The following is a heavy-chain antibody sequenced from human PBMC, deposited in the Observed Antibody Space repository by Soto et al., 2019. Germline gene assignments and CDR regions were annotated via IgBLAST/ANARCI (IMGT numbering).Heavy chain of an antibody. Sequence: QVQLVQSGAEVKKPGASVKVSCKASGYTFTSYGISWVRQAPRQGLEWMGWISAYNGNTNYAQKLQGRVTMTTDTSTSTAYMELRSLRSDDTAVYYCARAPTYYDFWSGFSDYWGQGTLVTVSS. J-gene: IGHJ4*02. V-gene: IGHV1-18*01. CDR3: ARAPTYYDFWSGFSDY. D-gene: IGHD3-3*01. CDR2: ISAYNGNT. CDR1: GYTFTSYG.